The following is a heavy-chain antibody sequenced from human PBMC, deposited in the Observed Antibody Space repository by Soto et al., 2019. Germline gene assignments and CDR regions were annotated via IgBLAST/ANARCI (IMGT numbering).Heavy chain of an antibody. CDR1: GGSVSSGDSY. Sequence: QVQLQVSGPGLVKPSQTLSLTCHVSGGSVSSGDSYWSWIRQPPGKGLEWVGYIYYSGGTFYSPPLTSRVTISIDTSKNHFSLTLTSVTAADTAVYYCGRDLGRESETWGEGTLVTVSS. V-gene: IGHV4-30-4*01. CDR3: GRDLGRESET. J-gene: IGHJ5*02. CDR2: IYYSGGT. D-gene: IGHD3-10*01.